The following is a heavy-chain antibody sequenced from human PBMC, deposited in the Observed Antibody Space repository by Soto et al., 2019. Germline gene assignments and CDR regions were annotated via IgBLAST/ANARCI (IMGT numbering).Heavy chain of an antibody. Sequence: QVPLVQSGAEVKKPGASVKVSCKASGYTFTSYGISWVRQAPGQGLEWMGWISAYNGNTNYAQKLQGRVTMTTDTSTSTAYMELRSLRSDDTAVYYCARVPLNCSGGSCYYWYFDLWGRGTLVTVSS. CDR1: GYTFTSYG. J-gene: IGHJ2*01. D-gene: IGHD2-15*01. CDR3: ARVPLNCSGGSCYYWYFDL. V-gene: IGHV1-18*01. CDR2: ISAYNGNT.